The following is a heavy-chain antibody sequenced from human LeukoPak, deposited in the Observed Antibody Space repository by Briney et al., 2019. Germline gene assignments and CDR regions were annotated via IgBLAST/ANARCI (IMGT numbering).Heavy chain of an antibody. J-gene: IGHJ4*02. CDR3: ARRYSGSPFDY. V-gene: IGHV1-8*01. CDR2: MNPNSGDT. D-gene: IGHD1-26*01. CDR1: GYTFTNYD. Sequence: GASVKVSCKASGYTFTNYDISWVRQATGQGLEWMGWMNPNSGDTGYAQKFQGRVTMTRDTSISTAYMELSRLRSDDTAVYYCARRYSGSPFDYWGQGTLVTVSS.